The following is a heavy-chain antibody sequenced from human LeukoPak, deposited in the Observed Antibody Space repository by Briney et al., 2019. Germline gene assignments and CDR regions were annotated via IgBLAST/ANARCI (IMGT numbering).Heavy chain of an antibody. CDR2: IYYSGST. CDR1: GGSISSYY. V-gene: IGHV4-59*08. D-gene: IGHD3-10*01. Sequence: PSETLSLTCTVSGGSISSYYWSWIRQPPGKGLEWIGYIYYSGSTNYNPSLKSRVTISVDTSKNQFSLKLSSVTAADTAVYCCARHYGSGSYYLDYWGQGTLVTVSS. CDR3: ARHYGSGSYYLDY. J-gene: IGHJ4*02.